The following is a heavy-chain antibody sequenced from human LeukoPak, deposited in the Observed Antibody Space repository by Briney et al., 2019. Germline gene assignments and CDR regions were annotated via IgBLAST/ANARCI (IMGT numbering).Heavy chain of an antibody. J-gene: IGHJ3*02. D-gene: IGHD3-22*01. CDR2: IKQDGSEK. CDR1: GFNFSNYW. Sequence: GGSLRLSCAVSGFNFSNYWMSWVRQAPGKGLEWVANIKQDGSEKYYVDSVKGRFTISRDNAKNSLYLQMNSLRAEDTALYYCAAMGTGGYYYDSSGYGSWAFDIWGQGTMVTVSS. V-gene: IGHV3-7*03. CDR3: AAMGTGGYYYDSSGYGSWAFDI.